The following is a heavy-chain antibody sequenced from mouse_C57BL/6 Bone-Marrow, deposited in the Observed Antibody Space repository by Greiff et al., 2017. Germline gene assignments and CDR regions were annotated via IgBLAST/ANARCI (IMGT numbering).Heavy chain of an antibody. J-gene: IGHJ3*01. V-gene: IGHV1-59*01. CDR2: IDPSDSYT. Sequence: QVQLQQPGAELVRPGTSVKLSCKASGYTFTSYWMHWVKQRPGQGLEWIGVIDPSDSYTNYNQKFKGKATLTVDTSSSTAYMQLSSLTSEDSAVYYGARWDDEGTWFAYWGQGTLVTVSA. D-gene: IGHD4-1*01. CDR1: GYTFTSYW. CDR3: ARWDDEGTWFAY.